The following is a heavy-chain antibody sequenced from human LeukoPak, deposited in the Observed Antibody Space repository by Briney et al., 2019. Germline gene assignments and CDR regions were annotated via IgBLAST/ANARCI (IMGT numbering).Heavy chain of an antibody. CDR3: ARTVGATGALDL. J-gene: IGHJ3*01. V-gene: IGHV1-18*01. CDR1: GYTFINYG. CDR2: ISAYTGST. Sequence: ASVKVSYKASGYTFINYGLTWVRQAPGQGFQWMGWISAYTGSTNYAQKFQGIVTMPTDPSTSTAYMELRSLTSNDTAVYYCARTVGATGALDLWGHGTMVIVSS. D-gene: IGHD1-26*01.